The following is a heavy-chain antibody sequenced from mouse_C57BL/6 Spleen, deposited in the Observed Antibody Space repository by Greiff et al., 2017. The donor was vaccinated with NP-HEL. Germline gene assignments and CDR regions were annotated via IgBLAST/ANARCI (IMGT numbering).Heavy chain of an antibody. V-gene: IGHV1-26*01. CDR3: ASGITTVAFDY. CDR1: GYTFTDYY. J-gene: IGHJ2*01. D-gene: IGHD1-1*01. Sequence: EVQLQQSGPELVKPGASVKISCKASGYTFTDYYMNWVKQSHGKSLEWIGDINPNNGGTSYNQKFKGKATLTVDKSSSTAYMELRSLTSEDSAVYYCASGITTVAFDYWGQGTTLTVSS. CDR2: INPNNGGT.